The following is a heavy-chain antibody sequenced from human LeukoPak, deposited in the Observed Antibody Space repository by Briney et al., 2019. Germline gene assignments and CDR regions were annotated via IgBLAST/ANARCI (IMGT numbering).Heavy chain of an antibody. J-gene: IGHJ4*02. V-gene: IGHV4-4*09. CDR2: IYTNGST. CDR1: GGSISSYY. CDR3: ASMVRGAYYFDY. D-gene: IGHD3-10*01. Sequence: SETLSLTCTVSGGSISSYYWSWIRQPPGKGLEWIGYIYTNGSTNYNPSLKSRVTISVDTSKNQFSLKLSSVTAADTAVYYCASMVRGAYYFDYWGQGTLVTVSS.